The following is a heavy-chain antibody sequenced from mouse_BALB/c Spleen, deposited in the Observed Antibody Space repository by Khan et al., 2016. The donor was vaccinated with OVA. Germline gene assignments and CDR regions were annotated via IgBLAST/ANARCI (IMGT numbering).Heavy chain of an antibody. Sequence: EVQLQESGPGLVKPSQSLSLTCTVTGYSITSDYVWNWIRQFPGNKLEWMGYISYSGRTSYNPSLKSRISITRDTSKNQFFLQLNSVTTEDTATXLCARSVTITSVVSTDCYYWGQGTTLTVSS. CDR3: ARSVTITSVVSTDCYY. CDR1: GYSITSDYV. V-gene: IGHV3-2*02. CDR2: ISYSGRT. J-gene: IGHJ2*01. D-gene: IGHD1-1*01.